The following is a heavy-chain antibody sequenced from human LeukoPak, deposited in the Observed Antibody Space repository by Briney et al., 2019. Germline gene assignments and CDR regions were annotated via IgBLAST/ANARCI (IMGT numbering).Heavy chain of an antibody. CDR3: ARAKRNGFDI. Sequence: SETLSLTCTVSGGSVSSGTNYWSWIRQPAGKGLEWIGHIYTSGGTNYNPSLKSRVTISEDASRNQVSLKLTSVTAADTAVYYCARAKRNGFDIWGQGTMVTVSS. CDR1: GGSVSSGTNY. V-gene: IGHV4-61*09. CDR2: IYTSGGT. J-gene: IGHJ3*02.